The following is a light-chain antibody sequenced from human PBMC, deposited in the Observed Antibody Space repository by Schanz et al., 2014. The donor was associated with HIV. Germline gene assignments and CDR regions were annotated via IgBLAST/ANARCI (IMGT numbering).Light chain of an antibody. J-gene: IGLJ2*01. CDR1: SSNIGDNY. CDR3: VTWDSSPRVVV. CDR2: DNN. Sequence: QSVLTQPPSVSAAPGQKVAISCSGGSSNIGDNYVSWYQQFPGAAPKLVIYDNNRRPSGIPGRFSGAKSGTSATLGITGLQTGDEADYYCVTWDSSPRVVVFGGGTKLTVL. V-gene: IGLV1-51*01.